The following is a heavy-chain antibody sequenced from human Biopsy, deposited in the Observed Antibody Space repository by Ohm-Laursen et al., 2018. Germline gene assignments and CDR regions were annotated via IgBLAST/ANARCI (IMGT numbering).Heavy chain of an antibody. CDR2: IYPGGST. J-gene: IGHJ3*01. D-gene: IGHD3-22*01. Sequence: SETLSLTCTVSGGDINNYYWSWIRQPAGKGLVWIRRIYPGGSTNYNPSLKSRVTMSVDSSKKQLSLRLRSVTAADTAMYYCASVVLGPTNDAFDLWGQGTMVVVSS. CDR1: GGDINNYY. V-gene: IGHV4-4*07. CDR3: ASVVLGPTNDAFDL.